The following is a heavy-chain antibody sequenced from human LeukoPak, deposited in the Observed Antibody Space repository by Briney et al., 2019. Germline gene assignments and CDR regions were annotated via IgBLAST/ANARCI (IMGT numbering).Heavy chain of an antibody. CDR1: GGSSSSYY. CDR2: INHSGST. CDR3: ARGGYSYGYGFDP. V-gene: IGHV4-34*01. D-gene: IGHD5-18*01. Sequence: SETLSLTCTVSGGSSSSYYWSWIRQPPGKGLEWIGEINHSGSTNYNPSLKSRVTISVDTSKNQFSLKLSSVTAADTAVYYCARGGYSYGYGFDPWGQGTLVTVSS. J-gene: IGHJ5*02.